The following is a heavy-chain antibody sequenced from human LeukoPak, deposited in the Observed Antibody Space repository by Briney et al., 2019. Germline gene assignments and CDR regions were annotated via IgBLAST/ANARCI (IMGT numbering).Heavy chain of an antibody. J-gene: IGHJ5*02. CDR1: GGSLSGYY. CDR3: ARGERLVLLEKVNWFDP. CDR2: INHSGST. Sequence: PSETLSLTCAVYGGSLSGYYWSWIRQPPGKGLEWIGEINHSGSTNYNPSLKSRVTISVDTSKNQFSLKLSSVTAADTAVYYCARGERLVLLEKVNWFDPWGQGTLVTVSS. D-gene: IGHD3-3*01. V-gene: IGHV4-34*01.